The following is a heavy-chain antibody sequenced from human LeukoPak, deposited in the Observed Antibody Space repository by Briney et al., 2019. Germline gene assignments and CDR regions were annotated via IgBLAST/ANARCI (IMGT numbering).Heavy chain of an antibody. Sequence: GRSLRLSCAASGFTFSDYYMSWIRQAPGKGLEWVSYISSSGSTIYYADSVKGRFTISRDNAKNSLYLQVNSLRAEDTAVYYCAGTLGYCSGGSCSNWGQGTLVTVSS. CDR3: AGTLGYCSGGSCSN. CDR2: ISSSGSTI. J-gene: IGHJ4*02. V-gene: IGHV3-11*01. D-gene: IGHD2-15*01. CDR1: GFTFSDYY.